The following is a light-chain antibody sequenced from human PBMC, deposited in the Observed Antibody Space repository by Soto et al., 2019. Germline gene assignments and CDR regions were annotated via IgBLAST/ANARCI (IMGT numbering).Light chain of an antibody. V-gene: IGKV1-17*02. CDR2: AAS. Sequence: DIQMTQSPSSLSASVGDRVTITCRASQVIRNLLGWYQHKPGKAPKRLIYAASSLQSGVPSRFSGSGSGTEFTLTITNLQPEDFTTYYCLQQNDYPWTFGQGTKVEIK. J-gene: IGKJ1*01. CDR1: QVIRNL. CDR3: LQQNDYPWT.